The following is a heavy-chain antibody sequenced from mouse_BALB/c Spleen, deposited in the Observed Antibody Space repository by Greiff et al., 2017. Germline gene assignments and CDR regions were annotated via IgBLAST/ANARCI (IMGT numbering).Heavy chain of an antibody. CDR2: ISYSGST. CDR3: AGLLGFAY. V-gene: IGHV3-2*02. D-gene: IGHD2-10*01. J-gene: IGHJ3*01. CDR1: GYSITSDYA. Sequence: VQLKESGPGLVKPSQSLSLTCTVTGYSITSDYAWNWIRQFPGNKLEWMGYISYSGSTSYNPSLKSRISITRDTSKNQFFLQLNSVTTEDTATYYCAGLLGFAYWGQGTLVTVSA.